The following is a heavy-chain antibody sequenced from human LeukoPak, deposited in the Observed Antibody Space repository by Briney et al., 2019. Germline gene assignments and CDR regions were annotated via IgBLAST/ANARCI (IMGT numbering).Heavy chain of an antibody. J-gene: IGHJ6*02. V-gene: IGHV4-30-2*03. Sequence: ASETLSLTCAVSGGSISSGGYSWSWIRQPPGKGLEWIGYIYHSGSTYYNPSLKSRVTISVDTSKNQFSLKLSSVTAADTAVYYCARQRTSPYCSSTSCYNYYYYYGMDVWGQGTTVTVSS. D-gene: IGHD2-2*02. CDR1: GGSISSGGYS. CDR3: ARQRTSPYCSSTSCYNYYYYYGMDV. CDR2: IYHSGST.